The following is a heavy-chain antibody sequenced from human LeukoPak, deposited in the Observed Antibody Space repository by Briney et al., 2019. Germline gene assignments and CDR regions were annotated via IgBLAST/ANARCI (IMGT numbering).Heavy chain of an antibody. V-gene: IGHV4-38-2*02. CDR3: ASSITIFGVVIIRFDY. Sequence: SETLSLTCTVSGYSISSGYYWGWIRQPPGKGLEWIGSIYHSGSTYYNPSLKSRVTISVDTSKNQFSLKLSSVTAADTAVYYCASSITIFGVVIIRFDYWGQGTLVTVSS. J-gene: IGHJ4*02. D-gene: IGHD3-3*01. CDR1: GYSISSGYY. CDR2: IYHSGST.